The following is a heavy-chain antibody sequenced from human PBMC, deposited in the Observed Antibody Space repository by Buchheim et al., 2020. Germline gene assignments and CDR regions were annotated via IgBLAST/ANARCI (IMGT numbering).Heavy chain of an antibody. D-gene: IGHD3-10*01. CDR2: ISPSGDNT. J-gene: IGHJ4*02. CDR3: AKVSGLLWFGESNDY. CDR1: GFTFTTYA. V-gene: IGHV3-23*01. Sequence: EVQLLESGGGLVQPGGSLRLSCTASGFTFTTYAMSWVRHTPGKGLEWISVISPSGDNTYYADSVKGRFTLSSDNSRSTIYLQMNSLRAEDTAVYYCAKVSGLLWFGESNDYWGQGTL.